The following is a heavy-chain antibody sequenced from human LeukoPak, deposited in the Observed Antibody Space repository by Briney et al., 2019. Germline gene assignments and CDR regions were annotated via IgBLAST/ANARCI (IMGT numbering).Heavy chain of an antibody. CDR2: MIPNSGNT. Sequence: ASVKVSCKASGYTFTSYDINWVRQATGQGLEWMGWMIPNSGNTGYAQKFQGRVTITRNTSISTAYMELSSLRPEDTAVYYCARVNIEAAGLDPWGQGTLVTVSS. V-gene: IGHV1-8*01. CDR3: ARVNIEAAGLDP. D-gene: IGHD6-13*01. CDR1: GYTFTSYD. J-gene: IGHJ5*02.